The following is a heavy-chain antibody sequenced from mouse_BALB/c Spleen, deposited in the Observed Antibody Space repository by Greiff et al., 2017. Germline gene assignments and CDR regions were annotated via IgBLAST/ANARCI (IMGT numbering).Heavy chain of an antibody. J-gene: IGHJ4*01. V-gene: IGHV1-69*02. CDR1: GYTFTSYW. CDR2: IYPSDSYT. Sequence: QVQLQQPGAELVRPGASVKLSCKASGYTFTSYWINWVKQRPGQGLEWIGNIYPSDSYTNYNQKFKDKATLTVDKSSSTAYMLLSSPTSEDSAVYYCTRSDGNYDAMDYWGQGTSVTVSS. D-gene: IGHD2-1*01. CDR3: TRSDGNYDAMDY.